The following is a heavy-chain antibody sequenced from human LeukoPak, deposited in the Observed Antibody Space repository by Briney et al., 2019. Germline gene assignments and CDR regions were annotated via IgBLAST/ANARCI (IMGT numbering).Heavy chain of an antibody. CDR1: GFTFSIYG. V-gene: IGHV3-30*02. CDR3: ARGGFLVRGNKGILLGFFDY. Sequence: GGSLRLSCAASGFTFSIYGMHWVRQAPGKGLEWVTFIRSDGTKTHYADSVKGRFTISRDNSKNTLFLQMNSLRAEDTAVYYCARGGFLVRGNKGILLGFFDYWGQGTLATVSS. J-gene: IGHJ4*02. CDR2: IRSDGTKT. D-gene: IGHD3-10*01.